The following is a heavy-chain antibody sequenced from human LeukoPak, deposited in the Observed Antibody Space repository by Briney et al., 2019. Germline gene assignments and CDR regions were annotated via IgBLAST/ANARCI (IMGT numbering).Heavy chain of an antibody. J-gene: IGHJ4*02. CDR1: GFTFSSYS. V-gene: IGHV3-21*04. D-gene: IGHD6-13*01. CDR2: ISSSSSYI. CDR3: ARAGGYSSSWYVY. Sequence: GGSLRLSCAASGFTFSSYSMNWVRQAPGKGLEWVSSISSSSSYIYYADSVKGRFTISRDNAKNSLYLQMNSLRAEDTALYYCARAGGYSSSWYVYWGQGTLVTVSS.